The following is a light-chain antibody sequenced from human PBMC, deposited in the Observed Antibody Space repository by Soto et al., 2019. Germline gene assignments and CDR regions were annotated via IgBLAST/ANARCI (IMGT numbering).Light chain of an antibody. J-gene: IGLJ2*01. CDR2: DND. V-gene: IGLV1-51*01. CDR3: GTWDSRLSAGL. Sequence: QSVLTQPPSVSAAPGQKVTISCSGSSSNIGNNYVSWYQHLPGTAPKLLIYDNDKRPSGIPDRFSGSKSDTSATLGITGLQTGDEADYYCGTWDSRLSAGLFGGGTKLTVL. CDR1: SSNIGNNY.